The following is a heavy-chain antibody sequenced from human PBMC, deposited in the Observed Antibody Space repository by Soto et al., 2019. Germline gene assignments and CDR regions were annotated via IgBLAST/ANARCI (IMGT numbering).Heavy chain of an antibody. CDR3: ARRSFNSSVSVLTDPFDY. Sequence: SETLSLTCTVSGGSISTSSYYWAWIRQPPGKGLEWMGSIYYSGSSFYSPSLKSRLTMSVDASKNQFSLRMSSVTAADTAVYYRARRSFNSSVSVLTDPFDYWGQGTLVTVSS. CDR1: GGSISTSSYY. D-gene: IGHD6-19*01. V-gene: IGHV4-39*01. J-gene: IGHJ4*02. CDR2: IYYSGSS.